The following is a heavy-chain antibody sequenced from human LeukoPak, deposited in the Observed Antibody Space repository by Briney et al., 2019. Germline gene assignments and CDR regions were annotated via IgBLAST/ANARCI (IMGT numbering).Heavy chain of an antibody. J-gene: IGHJ3*02. CDR3: ARDFPPRGYYDSSDDAFDI. D-gene: IGHD3-22*01. Sequence: GGSLRLSCAASGFTVSSNYMSWVRQAPGKGLEWVSVIYSGGSTYYADSVKGRFTISRDNSKNTLYLQMNSLRAEDTAVYYCARDFPPRGYYDSSDDAFDIWGXXTMXTVSS. V-gene: IGHV3-66*01. CDR1: GFTVSSNY. CDR2: IYSGGST.